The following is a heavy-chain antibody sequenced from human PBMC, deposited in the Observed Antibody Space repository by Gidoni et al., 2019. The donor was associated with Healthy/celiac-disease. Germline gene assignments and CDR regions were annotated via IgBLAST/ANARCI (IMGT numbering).Heavy chain of an antibody. CDR2: IWYDGSNK. V-gene: IGHV3-33*01. CDR3: ARGMGSSSYYYGMDV. Sequence: QVQLVESGGGVVQPGRSLRLSCAASGFTFRSYGMHWVRQAPGKGLEWVAVIWYDGSNKYYADSVKGRFTISRDNSKNTLYLQMNSLRAEDTAVYYCARGMGSSSYYYGMDVWGQGTTVTVSS. CDR1: GFTFRSYG. J-gene: IGHJ6*02. D-gene: IGHD6-6*01.